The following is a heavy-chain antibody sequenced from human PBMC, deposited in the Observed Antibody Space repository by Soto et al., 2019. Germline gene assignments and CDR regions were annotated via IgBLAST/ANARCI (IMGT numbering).Heavy chain of an antibody. J-gene: IGHJ4*02. CDR3: ARDKIKGAPDYLDS. Sequence: QEQLVESGGDVVQPGRSLTLSCAASGFTFSANAMHWVRQAPGKGLEWVAVIAYDGTIKIYRDSMKGRFTISRDDSKSTLDLQMNSLRPEDTAVYYCARDKIKGAPDYLDSWGQGTLVTVSS. CDR2: IAYDGTIK. D-gene: IGHD1-26*01. V-gene: IGHV3-30-3*01. CDR1: GFTFSANA.